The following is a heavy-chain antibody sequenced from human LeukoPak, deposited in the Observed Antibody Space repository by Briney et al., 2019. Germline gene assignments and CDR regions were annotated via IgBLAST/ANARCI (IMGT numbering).Heavy chain of an antibody. V-gene: IGHV3-72*01. CDR2: SRNKANGYST. CDR3: TRLFYYGSSGYYPDQ. CDR1: GFTFSDHH. J-gene: IGHJ4*02. Sequence: GGSLRLSCAVSGFTFSDHHMDWVRQAPGKGLEWIGRSRNKANGYSTVYAASVKGRFSFARDDPQNSLSLQMNSLKTEDTAVYYCTRLFYYGSSGYYPDQWGQGTLVTVSS. D-gene: IGHD3-22*01.